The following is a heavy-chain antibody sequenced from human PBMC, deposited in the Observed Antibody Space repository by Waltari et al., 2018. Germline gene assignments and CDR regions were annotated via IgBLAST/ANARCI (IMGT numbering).Heavy chain of an antibody. CDR3: ARDGKSTSCALGFWSGYCGYYFDY. V-gene: IGHV1-69*08. CDR1: GGTFSSYT. CDR2: IIPILGIA. Sequence: QVQLVQSGAEVKKPGSSVKVSCKASGGTFSSYTISWVRQAPGQGLEWMGRIIPILGIANYAKKVQGRVTITADKSTSTAYMELNSLRAEDTAVYYCARDGKSTSCALGFWSGYCGYYFDYWGQGTLVTVSS. J-gene: IGHJ4*02. D-gene: IGHD3-3*01.